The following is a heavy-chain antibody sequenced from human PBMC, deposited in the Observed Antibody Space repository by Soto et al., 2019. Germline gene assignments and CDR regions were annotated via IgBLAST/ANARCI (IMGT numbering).Heavy chain of an antibody. J-gene: IGHJ4*02. CDR1: GFTFSSYW. CDR2: IDPGGTIT. V-gene: IGHV3-74*01. Sequence: EEQLVESGGGLVQPGGSLRLSCAASGFTFSSYWMHWVRQAPGKGLVWVSRIDPGGTITDYADSVKGSFTISRDNAKNTVYLQVNCLRGDDTAEYFCARVPIGKYGVWNYWGQGTMVTVSS. CDR3: ARVPIGKYGVWNY. D-gene: IGHD2-8*01.